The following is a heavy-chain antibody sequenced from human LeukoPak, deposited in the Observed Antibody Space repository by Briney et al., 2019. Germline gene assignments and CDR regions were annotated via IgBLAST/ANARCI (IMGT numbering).Heavy chain of an antibody. CDR1: GFTFNSYE. V-gene: IGHV3-48*03. J-gene: IGHJ4*02. CDR2: ISSSGGTI. CDR3: ARVYDSSGYYGSHFDY. D-gene: IGHD3-22*01. Sequence: TGGSLRLSCAASGFTFNSYEMNWVRQAPGKGLEWVSYISSSGGTIYYADSVKGRFTISRDNAKNSLYLQMNSLRAEDTALYYCARVYDSSGYYGSHFDYWGQGTLVTVSS.